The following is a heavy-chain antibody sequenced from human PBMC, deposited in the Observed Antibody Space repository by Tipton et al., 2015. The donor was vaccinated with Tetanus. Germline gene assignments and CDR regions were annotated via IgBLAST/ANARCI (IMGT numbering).Heavy chain of an antibody. CDR1: GYTFTSFG. V-gene: IGHV1-18*01. Sequence: QSGAEVKKPGASVKVSCKASGYTFTSFGINWVRQAPGQGLEWMGWINTDKGSTNYAQNLQGRVIMTTDTSTLTAYMELRSLRSDDTAVYYCARGGTMDYWGQGTLVTVSA. D-gene: IGHD1-1*01. CDR3: ARGGTMDY. J-gene: IGHJ4*02. CDR2: INTDKGST.